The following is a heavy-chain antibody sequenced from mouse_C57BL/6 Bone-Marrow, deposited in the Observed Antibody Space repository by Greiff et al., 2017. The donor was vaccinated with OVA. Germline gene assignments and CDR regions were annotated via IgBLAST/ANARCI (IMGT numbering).Heavy chain of an antibody. CDR1: GFTFSSYG. CDR3: ARHYSNYVGYAMDY. CDR2: ISSGGSYT. J-gene: IGHJ4*01. V-gene: IGHV5-6*01. D-gene: IGHD2-5*01. Sequence: EVQRVESGGHLVKPGGSLKLSCAASGFTFSSYGMSWVRQTPDKRLEWVATISSGGSYTYYPDSVKGRFTISRDNAKNTLYLQMSSLKSEDTAMYYCARHYSNYVGYAMDYWGQGTSVTVSS.